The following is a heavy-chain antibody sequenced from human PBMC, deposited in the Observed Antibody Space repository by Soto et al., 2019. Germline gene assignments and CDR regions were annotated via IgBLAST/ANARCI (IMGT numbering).Heavy chain of an antibody. Sequence: LPNAACGVNFRNHVMSWVRKATGKGLELVSASSGSGGSTCYADSVKGRFTSSSDNSKTSLYLQMNSLRAEDTAVYYCAKDLRGSGYXSGGSCYDIIDAFDIWGQGTLVTVSS. D-gene: IGHD2-15*01. CDR1: GVNFRNHV. CDR2: SSGSGGST. J-gene: IGHJ3*02. CDR3: AKDLRGSGYXSGGSCYDIIDAFDI. V-gene: IGHV3-23*01.